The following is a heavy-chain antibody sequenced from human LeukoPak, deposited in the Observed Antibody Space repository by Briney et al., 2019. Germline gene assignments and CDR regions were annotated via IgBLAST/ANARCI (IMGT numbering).Heavy chain of an antibody. CDR3: ARRAGPYYVDY. J-gene: IGHJ4*02. V-gene: IGHV4-39*01. CDR1: GGSISSSSYD. Sequence: SETLSLTCTVSGGSISSSSYDWGWIRQPPGKGLEWIGSIYYSGSTYYNPSLKSRVTISVDTSKNQFSLKLSSVTAADTAVYYCARRAGPYYVDYWGQGTLVTVSS. CDR2: IYYSGST. D-gene: IGHD6-13*01.